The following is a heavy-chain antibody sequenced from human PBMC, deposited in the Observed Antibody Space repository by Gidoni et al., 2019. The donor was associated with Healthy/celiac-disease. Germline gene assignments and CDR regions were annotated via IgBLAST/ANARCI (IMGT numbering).Heavy chain of an antibody. V-gene: IGHV3-33*01. Sequence: QVQLVESGGGVVQPGRSLRLSCAASGFTFSSYGMHWVRQAPGKGLEWVAVIWYDGSNKYYADSVKGRFTISRDNSKNTLYLQMNSLRAEDTAVYYCARDRAYNWNYAKFDYWGQGTLVTVSS. CDR3: ARDRAYNWNYAKFDY. D-gene: IGHD1-7*01. CDR1: GFTFSSYG. CDR2: IWYDGSNK. J-gene: IGHJ4*02.